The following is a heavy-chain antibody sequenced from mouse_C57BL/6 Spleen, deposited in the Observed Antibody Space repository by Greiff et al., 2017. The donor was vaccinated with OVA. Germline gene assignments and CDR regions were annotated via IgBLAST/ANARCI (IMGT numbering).Heavy chain of an antibody. CDR3: THYYGSSPWFAY. CDR1: GYTFTDYE. D-gene: IGHD1-1*01. Sequence: QVQLQQSGAELVRPGASVTLSCKASGYTFTDYEMHWVKQTPVHGLEWIGAIDPETGGTAYNQKFKGKAILTADKSSSTAYMELRSLTSEDSAVYYWTHYYGSSPWFAYWGQGTLVTVSA. V-gene: IGHV1-15*01. J-gene: IGHJ3*01. CDR2: IDPETGGT.